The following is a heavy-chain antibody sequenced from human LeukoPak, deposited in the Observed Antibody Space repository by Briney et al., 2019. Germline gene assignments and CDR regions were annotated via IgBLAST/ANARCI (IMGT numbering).Heavy chain of an antibody. Sequence: SETLSLTCTVSGVSVSSGSYYWSWIRQPPGKGLEWIGYIYYSGSTNYNPSLKSRVTISVDTSKNQFSLKLSSVTAADTAVYYCARGPYYDFWSGYSLVGGYFDYWGQGTLVTVSS. CDR3: ARGPYYDFWSGYSLVGGYFDY. V-gene: IGHV4-61*01. CDR1: GVSVSSGSYY. D-gene: IGHD3-3*01. J-gene: IGHJ4*02. CDR2: IYYSGST.